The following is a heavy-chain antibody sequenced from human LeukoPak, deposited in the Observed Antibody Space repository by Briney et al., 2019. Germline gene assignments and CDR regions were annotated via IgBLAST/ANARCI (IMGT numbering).Heavy chain of an antibody. Sequence: PGGSLRLSCAASGFTFSSYGMHWVRQAPGKGLEWVAVISYDGSNKYYADSVKGRFTISRDNSKNTLYLQMNSLRAEDTAVYYCAREYGDQQPFDYWGQGTLVTVSS. CDR3: AREYGDQQPFDY. CDR1: GFTFSSYG. CDR2: ISYDGSNK. D-gene: IGHD4-17*01. V-gene: IGHV3-30*03. J-gene: IGHJ4*02.